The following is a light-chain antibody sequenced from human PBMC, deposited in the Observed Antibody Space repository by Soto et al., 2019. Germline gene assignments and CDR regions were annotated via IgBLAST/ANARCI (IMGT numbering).Light chain of an antibody. CDR3: AAWDDSLSGWV. Sequence: QSVLTQPPSASGTPGQRVTISSSGSSSNIGDNYVFWYQQFPGAAPKPLIFNNNQRPSGVPDRFSGAKSGTSASLSISGLRSEDEADYHCAAWDDSLSGWVFGGGTQLTVL. CDR1: SSNIGDNY. V-gene: IGLV1-47*02. J-gene: IGLJ3*02. CDR2: NNN.